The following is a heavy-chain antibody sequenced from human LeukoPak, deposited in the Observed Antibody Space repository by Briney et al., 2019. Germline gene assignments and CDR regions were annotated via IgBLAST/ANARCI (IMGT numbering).Heavy chain of an antibody. CDR1: GFTFSSYG. D-gene: IGHD6-13*01. J-gene: IGHJ4*02. V-gene: IGHV3-33*01. CDR3: ARSTQKQQLVLCLGY. Sequence: GRSLRLSCAASGFTFSSYGMHWVRQAPGKGLEWVAVIWYDGSNKYYADSVKGRFTISRDNSKNTLYLQMSSLRAEDTAVYYCARSTQKQQLVLCLGYWGQGTLVTVSS. CDR2: IWYDGSNK.